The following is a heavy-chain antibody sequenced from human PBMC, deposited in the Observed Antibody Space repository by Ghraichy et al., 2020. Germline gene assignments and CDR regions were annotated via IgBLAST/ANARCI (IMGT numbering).Heavy chain of an antibody. Sequence: SGPTLVQPTQTLTLTCTFSGFSLSTSGMRASWIRQPPGKALEWLARIDWDDDKFYSTSLKTRLTISKDTSKNQVVLTMTNMDPVDTATYYCARQGAQGYFDYWGQGTLVTVSS. V-gene: IGHV2-70*04. D-gene: IGHD1-26*01. CDR3: ARQGAQGYFDY. CDR2: IDWDDDK. CDR1: GFSLSTSGMR. J-gene: IGHJ4*02.